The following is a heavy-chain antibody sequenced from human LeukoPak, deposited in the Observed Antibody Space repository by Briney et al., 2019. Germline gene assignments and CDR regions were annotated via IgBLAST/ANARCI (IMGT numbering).Heavy chain of an antibody. CDR3: ARAPHCGTTSCYEVGY. Sequence: SETLSLTCAVSGYSISSGYSWGWIQQPPGKGPECIGNVNHAGSTYYNPSLRSRVSILVDTSKNQFSLRLGSVTAADTAVYYCARAPHCGTTSCYEVGYWGQGTLVTVSS. V-gene: IGHV4-38-2*01. J-gene: IGHJ4*02. CDR2: VNHAGST. D-gene: IGHD2-2*01. CDR1: GYSISSGYS.